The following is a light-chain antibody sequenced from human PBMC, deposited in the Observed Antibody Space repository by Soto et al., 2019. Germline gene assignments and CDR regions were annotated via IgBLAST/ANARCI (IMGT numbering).Light chain of an antibody. CDR3: QQSFRTPYT. CDR1: QTINKN. Sequence: DIQMPQSPSSLSASVGDRVTITCRASQTINKNLNWYQQKPGQAPNLLIYSASDFQSGVPSRFSGSGSGTAFTLTINGLQPEDFATYYCQQSFRTPYTFGQGTDLAI. V-gene: IGKV1-39*01. J-gene: IGKJ2*01. CDR2: SAS.